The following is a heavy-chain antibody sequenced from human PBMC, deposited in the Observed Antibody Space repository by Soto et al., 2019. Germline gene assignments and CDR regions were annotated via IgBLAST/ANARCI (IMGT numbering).Heavy chain of an antibody. J-gene: IGHJ4*02. CDR2: IKQDGSEK. V-gene: IGHV3-7*03. CDR1: GFIFSSYF. Sequence: PGGSLRLSCAASGFIFSSYFMSWARQAPGKGLEWVANIKQDGSEKNYAGSVKGRFTVSRDNAKNSLYLQMSSLRAEDTAMYYCYCGSADYWGQGTLVTVSS. D-gene: IGHD3-10*01. CDR3: YCGSADY.